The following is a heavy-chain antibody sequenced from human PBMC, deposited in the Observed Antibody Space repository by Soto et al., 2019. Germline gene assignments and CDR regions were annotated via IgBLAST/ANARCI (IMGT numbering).Heavy chain of an antibody. J-gene: IGHJ6*02. V-gene: IGHV3-23*01. CDR3: VKDWSGDKCPCMDV. CDR1: GFTFSTYA. Sequence: GGSLRLSCVTSGFTFSTYAMSWVRQAPGKGLEWVSTISGSGGRTYYADSVKGRFTISRDDSKHTLYLQMYGLTAKDTAMYYCVKDWSGDKCPCMDVWGQGTTVTAP. CDR2: ISGSGGRT. D-gene: IGHD3-3*01.